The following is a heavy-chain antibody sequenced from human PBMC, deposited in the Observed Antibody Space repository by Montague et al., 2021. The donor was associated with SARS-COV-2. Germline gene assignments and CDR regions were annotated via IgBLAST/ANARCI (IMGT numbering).Heavy chain of an antibody. D-gene: IGHD3-10*01. J-gene: IGHJ3*01. CDR1: GFTFNNYG. CDR2: ISYEGSIK. V-gene: IGHV3-30*18. Sequence: SLRLSCAASGFTFNNYGMRWVRQAPGKGLEWLAVISYEGSIKYYLDSLKGRFTITKDSSKNTLYLQMNSLRAEDTAVYYCVKRNQVFWFGEGRDAFHVWGQGTAVTVSS. CDR3: VKRNQVFWFGEGRDAFHV.